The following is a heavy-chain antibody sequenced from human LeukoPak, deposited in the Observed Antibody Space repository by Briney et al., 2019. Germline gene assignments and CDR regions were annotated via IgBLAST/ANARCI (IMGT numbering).Heavy chain of an antibody. V-gene: IGHV4-39*01. CDR2: IFYSGST. D-gene: IGHD3-22*01. Sequence: SETLSLTCTVSGGSISSSSYFWGWIRQPPGKGLEWIGHIFYSGSTYYKPSLKSRLTISVDTSKDQFSLRLSSVTAADTAVYYCASSVRYSSGSFDYWGQGTLVTVSS. CDR3: ASSVRYSSGSFDY. CDR1: GGSISSSSYF. J-gene: IGHJ4*02.